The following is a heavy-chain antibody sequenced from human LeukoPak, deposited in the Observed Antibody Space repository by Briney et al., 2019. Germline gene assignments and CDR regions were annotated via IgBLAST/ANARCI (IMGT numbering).Heavy chain of an antibody. CDR1: GFTFSRYW. Sequence: GGSLRLSCAASGFTFSRYWMHWLRQAPGKGLVWVSRINTDGSNTTYADSVKGRFSISRDNAKNTLYLQMNSLGAEDTAVYYCARSGGTYSFDMWGQGTMVTVSS. CDR2: INTDGSNT. V-gene: IGHV3-74*01. CDR3: ARSGGTYSFDM. J-gene: IGHJ3*02. D-gene: IGHD1-26*01.